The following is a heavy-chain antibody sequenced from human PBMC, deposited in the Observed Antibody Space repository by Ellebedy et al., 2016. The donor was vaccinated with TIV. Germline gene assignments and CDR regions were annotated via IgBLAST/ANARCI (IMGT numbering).Heavy chain of an antibody. CDR1: GGSVSSGSYY. J-gene: IGHJ4*02. CDR3: ARTVTEWGGNYFDY. D-gene: IGHD1-26*01. CDR2: IYYSGST. V-gene: IGHV4-61*01. Sequence: SETLSLTCTVSGGSVSSGSYYWSWIRQPPGKGLEWIGYIYYSGSTNYNPSLKSRVTISVDTSKNQFSLKLSSVTAADTAVYYCARTVTEWGGNYFDYWGQGTLVTVSS.